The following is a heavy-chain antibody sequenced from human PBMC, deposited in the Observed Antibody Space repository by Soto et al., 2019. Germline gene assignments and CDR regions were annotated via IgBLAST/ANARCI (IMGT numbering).Heavy chain of an antibody. CDR1: GGSISSYY. V-gene: IGHV4-4*07. J-gene: IGHJ4*02. CDR2: IYTSGST. D-gene: IGHD2-2*01. Sequence: KPSETLSLTCTVSGGSISSYYWSWIRQPAGKGLEWIGRIYTSGSTNYNPSLKSRVTMSVDTSKNQFSLKLSSVTAADTAVYYCARACSSNSCYDVLDYWGQGTLVTVSS. CDR3: ARACSSNSCYDVLDY.